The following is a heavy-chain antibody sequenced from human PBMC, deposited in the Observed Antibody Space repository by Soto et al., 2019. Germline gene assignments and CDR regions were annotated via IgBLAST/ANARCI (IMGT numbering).Heavy chain of an antibody. Sequence: SGPTLVNPTQPLTLTWTFSGVSLKTYGMCVGWIRQPPGKALEWLALIDWDDDKYYMTSLKTRLTVSKHTAKTQVVLTMTNVDPADTDTYFCARAGGRYDLFYFEFWGQGTPVTVSS. CDR1: GVSLKTYGMC. CDR3: ARAGGRYDLFYFEF. CDR2: IDWDDDK. V-gene: IGHV2-70*01. J-gene: IGHJ4*02. D-gene: IGHD1-26*01.